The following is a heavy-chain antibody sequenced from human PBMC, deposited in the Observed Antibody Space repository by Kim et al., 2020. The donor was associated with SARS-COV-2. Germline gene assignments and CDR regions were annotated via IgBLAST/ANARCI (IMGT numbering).Heavy chain of an antibody. CDR2: IINYEPST. CDR3: VKSTVSGARPNFDR. V-gene: IGHV3-23*01. J-gene: IGHJ4*02. CDR1: GFNFSSFA. D-gene: IGHD3-10*01. Sequence: GGSLRLSCTASGFNFSSFAMSWVRQAPGKGLEWVSSIINYEPSTYYADSVRGRFTISRDNSKNTLYLQMNDLRAEDTALYYCVKSTVSGARPNFDRWGQGTLVTVSS.